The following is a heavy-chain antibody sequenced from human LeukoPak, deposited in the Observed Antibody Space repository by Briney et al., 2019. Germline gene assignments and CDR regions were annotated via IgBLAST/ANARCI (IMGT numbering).Heavy chain of an antibody. CDR3: AKFIEGFDY. CDR2: INTDGSTT. J-gene: IGHJ4*02. Sequence: PGGSLRLSCGASGFTFSSYWMHWVRQAPGKGPVWVSRINTDGSTTSYADSVRGRFTISRDNSKNTLYLQMNSLRAEDTAVYYCAKFIEGFDYWGQGTLVTVSS. CDR1: GFTFSSYW. D-gene: IGHD3-16*02. V-gene: IGHV3-74*01.